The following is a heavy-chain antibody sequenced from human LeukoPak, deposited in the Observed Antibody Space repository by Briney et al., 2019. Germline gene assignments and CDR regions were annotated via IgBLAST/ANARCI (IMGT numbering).Heavy chain of an antibody. D-gene: IGHD3-3*01. CDR1: GGTFSSYA. V-gene: IGHV1-69*13. Sequence: SEKVSCKASGGTFSSYATSWVRQAPGQGLEWMGGIIPIFGTANYAQKFQGRVTITADESTSTAYMELSSLRSEDTAVYYCARTIYDFWGGTMDVWGQGTTVTVSS. CDR3: ARTIYDFWGGTMDV. CDR2: IIPIFGTA. J-gene: IGHJ6*02.